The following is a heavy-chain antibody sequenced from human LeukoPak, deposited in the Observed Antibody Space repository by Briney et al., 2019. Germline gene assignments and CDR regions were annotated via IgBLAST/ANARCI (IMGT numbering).Heavy chain of an antibody. Sequence: ASVKVSCKASGYTFTSYAMHWVRQAPGQRLEWMGWINTGNGNTKYSQKFQSRVTITRDTSASTAYMELSSLRSEDTAVYYCARGFSSWCGDDWGQGTLVTVSS. V-gene: IGHV1-3*04. D-gene: IGHD6-13*01. CDR2: INTGNGNT. CDR1: GYTFTSYA. CDR3: ARGFSSWCGDD. J-gene: IGHJ4*02.